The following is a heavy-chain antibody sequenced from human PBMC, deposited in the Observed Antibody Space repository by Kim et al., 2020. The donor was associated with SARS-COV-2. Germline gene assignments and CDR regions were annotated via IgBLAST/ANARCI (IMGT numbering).Heavy chain of an antibody. CDR3: ARGTGYSSGWYGY. D-gene: IGHD6-19*01. V-gene: IGHV4-4*02. J-gene: IGHJ4*02. Sequence: NPSLKSRVPISVAKSKNQFSLKLSSVTAADTAVYYCARGTGYSSGWYGYWGQGTLVTVSS.